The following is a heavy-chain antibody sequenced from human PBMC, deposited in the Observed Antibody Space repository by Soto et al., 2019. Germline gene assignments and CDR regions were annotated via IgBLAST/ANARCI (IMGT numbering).Heavy chain of an antibody. CDR2: ISYDGSNK. CDR1: GFTFSSYA. Sequence: QVQLVESGGGVVQPGRSLRLSCAASGFTFSSYAMHWVRQVPGKGLEWVAVISYDGSNKYYADSVKGRFTISRDKSKNTLYLQMNSLRAEDTAVYYCARDNTALDIWGQGTMVTVSS. CDR3: ARDNTALDI. V-gene: IGHV3-30-3*01. J-gene: IGHJ3*02.